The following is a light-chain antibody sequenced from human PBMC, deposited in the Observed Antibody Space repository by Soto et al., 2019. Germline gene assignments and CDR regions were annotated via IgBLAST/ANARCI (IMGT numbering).Light chain of an antibody. CDR3: QQLNRYPFT. Sequence: DLQLTQSPSFLSASVGDRVTITCRASQGISNYLAWYQQKPGRVPKLLIYAASTLQTGVPSRFSGRGSGTEFTLTISSLQPEDFATYYCQQLNRYPFTFGPGTKVDIK. CDR1: QGISNY. J-gene: IGKJ3*01. CDR2: AAS. V-gene: IGKV1-9*01.